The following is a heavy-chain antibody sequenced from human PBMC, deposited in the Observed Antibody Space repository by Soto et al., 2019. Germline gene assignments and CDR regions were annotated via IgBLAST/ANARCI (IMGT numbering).Heavy chain of an antibody. CDR1: GFTFSSYG. V-gene: IGHV3-30*18. CDR2: ISYDGSNK. Sequence: PGGSLRLSCAASGFTFSSYGMHWVRQAPGKGLEWVAVISYDGSNKYYADSVKGRFTISRDNSKNTLYLQMNSLRAEDTAVYYCAKELASYYDFWSGSWGPQYVWGQGTTVTVSS. CDR3: AKELASYYDFWSGSWGPQYV. D-gene: IGHD3-3*01. J-gene: IGHJ6*02.